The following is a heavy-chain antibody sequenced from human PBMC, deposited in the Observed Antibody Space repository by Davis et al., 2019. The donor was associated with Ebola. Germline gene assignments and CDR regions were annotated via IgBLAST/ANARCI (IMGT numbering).Heavy chain of an antibody. CDR2: ISGSGGST. D-gene: IGHD1-26*01. J-gene: IGHJ4*02. CDR3: AKLPWASVPDYFDY. CDR1: GFSFSGYW. V-gene: IGHV3-23*01. Sequence: PGGSLRLSCAASGFSFSGYWMHWVRQAPGKGLEWVSGISGSGGSTYYADSVKGRFTISRDNSKNTLYLQMNSLRAEDAAIYYCAKLPWASVPDYFDYWGQGTLVTVSS.